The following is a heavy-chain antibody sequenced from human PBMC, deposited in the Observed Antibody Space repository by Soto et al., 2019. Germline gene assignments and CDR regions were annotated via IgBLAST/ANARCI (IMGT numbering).Heavy chain of an antibody. V-gene: IGHV4-4*02. J-gene: IGHJ4*02. D-gene: IGHD1-1*01. CDR1: GGSISSSNW. Sequence: QVQLQESGPGLVKPSGTLSLTCAVSGGSISSSNWWSWVRQPPGKGLDWIGEIYHSGSTNYNPSLKSRVTISVDKSKNQFSLKLSSVNAADTAVYYCARAESYWNAGVFDYWGQGTLVTVSS. CDR2: IYHSGST. CDR3: ARAESYWNAGVFDY.